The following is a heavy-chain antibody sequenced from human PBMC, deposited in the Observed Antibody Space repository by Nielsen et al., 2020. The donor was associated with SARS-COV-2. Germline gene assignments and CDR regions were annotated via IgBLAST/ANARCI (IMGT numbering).Heavy chain of an antibody. V-gene: IGHV3-23*01. CDR3: ARNYYDSSGYYWGFDY. Sequence: GGSLRLSCAASGFTFSSYAMSWVRQAPGKGLEWVSAISGSGGSTYYADSVKGRFTISRDNSKNTLYLQMNSLRAEDTAVYYCARNYYDSSGYYWGFDYWGQGTLVTVSP. CDR1: GFTFSSYA. J-gene: IGHJ4*02. CDR2: ISGSGGST. D-gene: IGHD3-22*01.